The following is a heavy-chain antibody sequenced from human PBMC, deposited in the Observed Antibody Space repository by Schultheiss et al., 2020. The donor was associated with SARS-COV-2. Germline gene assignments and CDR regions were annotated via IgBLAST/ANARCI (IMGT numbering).Heavy chain of an antibody. CDR3: ARDGRAYCGGGTCNVY. J-gene: IGHJ4*02. CDR2: IYYSGST. Sequence: SETLSLTCTVSGGSISSSSYYWSWIRQPPGKGLEWIGYIYYSGSTNYNPSLRSRVTISVDTSKNQFSLKLTSVTAADTAVYYCARDGRAYCGGGTCNVYWGQGTLVTVSS. D-gene: IGHD2-21*01. V-gene: IGHV4-61*01. CDR1: GGSISSSSYY.